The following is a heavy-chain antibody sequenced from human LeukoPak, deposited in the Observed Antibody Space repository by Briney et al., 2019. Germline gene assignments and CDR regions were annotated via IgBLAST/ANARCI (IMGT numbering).Heavy chain of an antibody. Sequence: SQTLSLTCAISGDSVSSNSAAWNWIRQSPSRGLEWRGRTYYRSKRSNDYAASVKSRITINPATSKNQFSLQLNSVTPEDTAVYYCGREDMAIYGMDVWGQGTTVTVSS. CDR1: GDSVSSNSAA. D-gene: IGHD5-24*01. CDR3: GREDMAIYGMDV. V-gene: IGHV6-1*01. CDR2: TYYRSKRSN. J-gene: IGHJ6*02.